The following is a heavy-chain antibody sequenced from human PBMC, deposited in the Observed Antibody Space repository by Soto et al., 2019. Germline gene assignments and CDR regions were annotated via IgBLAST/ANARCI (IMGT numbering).Heavy chain of an antibody. D-gene: IGHD3-3*01. V-gene: IGHV3-30-3*01. Sequence: GGSLRLSCAASGFTFSSYAMHWVRQAPGKGLEWVAVISYDGSNKYYADSVKGRFTISRDNSKNTLYLQMNSLRAEDTAVYYCARARQITIFGVVPVDYYGMEVWGQGTTVTVSS. CDR1: GFTFSSYA. CDR3: ARARQITIFGVVPVDYYGMEV. J-gene: IGHJ6*02. CDR2: ISYDGSNK.